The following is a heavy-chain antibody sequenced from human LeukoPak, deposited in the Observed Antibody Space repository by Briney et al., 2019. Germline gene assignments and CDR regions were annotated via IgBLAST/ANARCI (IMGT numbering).Heavy chain of an antibody. V-gene: IGHV3-9*01. CDR3: ATYRQVLLPFES. Sequence: GGSLRLSCAASGFTFDDYAMHWVRQAPGKGLEWVSGISWNSGSIGYADSVRGRFTISRDNSKSTLSLQMNSLRAEDTAIYYCATYRQVLLPFESWGQGTLVTVSS. D-gene: IGHD2-8*02. CDR2: ISWNSGSI. J-gene: IGHJ4*02. CDR1: GFTFDDYA.